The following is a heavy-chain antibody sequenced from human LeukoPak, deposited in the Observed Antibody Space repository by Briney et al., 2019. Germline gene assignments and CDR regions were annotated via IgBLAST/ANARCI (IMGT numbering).Heavy chain of an antibody. D-gene: IGHD5-12*01. V-gene: IGHV4-34*01. CDR3: ARGQAITSPNFDY. CDR2: INHSGST. Sequence: PSETLSLTCAVYGGSFSGYYWSWIRQPPGKGLEWIGEINHSGSTNYNPSLKSRVTISVDTSKNQFSLKLSSVTAADTAVYYCARGQAITSPNFDYWGQGTLVTVSS. CDR1: GGSFSGYY. J-gene: IGHJ4*02.